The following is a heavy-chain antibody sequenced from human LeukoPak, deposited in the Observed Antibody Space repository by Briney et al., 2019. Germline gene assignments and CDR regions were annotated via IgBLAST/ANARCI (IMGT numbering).Heavy chain of an antibody. CDR3: ARDPTSYGIRRGELDI. V-gene: IGHV3-30*02. Sequence: GGSLRLSCAASGFTFSSSGMHWVRQAPGKGLEWVAFIRYDGSNKYHADSVKGRFTISRDNSKNTLYLQMNSLRAEDTAVYYCARDPTSYGIRRGELDIWGQGTMVTVSS. CDR1: GFTFSSSG. CDR2: IRYDGSNK. D-gene: IGHD4-17*01. J-gene: IGHJ3*02.